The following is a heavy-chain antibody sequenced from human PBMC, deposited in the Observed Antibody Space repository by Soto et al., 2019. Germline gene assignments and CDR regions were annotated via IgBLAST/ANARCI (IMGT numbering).Heavy chain of an antibody. Sequence: PGGSLRLSCAASGFTFSNAWMNWVRQAPGKGLEWVGRIKSKTDGGTTDYAAPVKGRFTISRDDSKNTLYLQMNSLKTEDTAVYYCTTDPIYDILTGPVDYWGQGTLVTVSS. CDR3: TTDPIYDILTGPVDY. D-gene: IGHD3-9*01. CDR2: IKSKTDGGTT. CDR1: GFTFSNAW. V-gene: IGHV3-15*07. J-gene: IGHJ4*02.